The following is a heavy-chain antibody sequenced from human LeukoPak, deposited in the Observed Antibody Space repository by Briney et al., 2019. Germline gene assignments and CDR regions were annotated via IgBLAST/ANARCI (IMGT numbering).Heavy chain of an antibody. D-gene: IGHD5-18*01. CDR2: IKKDGIEK. V-gene: IGHV3-7*01. CDR1: GFTFSSYW. J-gene: IGHJ4*02. Sequence: GGSLRLSCAASGFTFSSYWMSWVRQAPGKGLEWVANIKKDGIEKYYVDSVKGRFTISRDNSKNTLYLQMNSLRAEDTAVYYCAKVYGYGYGYGWDYWGQGTLVTVSS. CDR3: AKVYGYGYGYGWDY.